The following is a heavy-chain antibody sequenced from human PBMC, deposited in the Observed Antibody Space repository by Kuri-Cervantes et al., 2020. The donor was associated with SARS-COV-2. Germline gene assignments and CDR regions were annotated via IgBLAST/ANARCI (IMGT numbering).Heavy chain of an antibody. Sequence: GRSLRLSVAASGFPFRDYYMNWVRQAPGKGLEGVSYISSIGSTIYYADPVKGRFTISRDNAKNSLYLQMNSLRAEDTAVYYCARDFGSATYDILTGYSDYWGQGTLVTVSS. D-gene: IGHD3-9*01. V-gene: IGHV3-11*01. CDR1: GFPFRDYY. CDR2: ISSIGSTI. J-gene: IGHJ4*02. CDR3: ARDFGSATYDILTGYSDY.